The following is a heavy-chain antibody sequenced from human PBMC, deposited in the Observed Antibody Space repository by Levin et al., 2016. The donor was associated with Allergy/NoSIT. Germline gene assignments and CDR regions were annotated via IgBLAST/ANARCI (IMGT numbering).Heavy chain of an antibody. V-gene: IGHV3-43*01. CDR2: ISWDGGST. J-gene: IGHJ4*02. CDR1: GFTFSSYA. D-gene: IGHD4-23*01. CDR3: AKESYGGTYYFDY. Sequence: GGSLRLSCAASGFTFSSYAMSWVRQAPGKGLEWVSLISWDGGSTYYADSVKGRFTISRDNSKNSLYLQMNSLRTEDTALYYCAKESYGGTYYFDYWGQGTLVTVSS.